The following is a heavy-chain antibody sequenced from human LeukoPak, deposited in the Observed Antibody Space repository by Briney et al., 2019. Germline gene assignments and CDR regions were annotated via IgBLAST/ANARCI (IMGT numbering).Heavy chain of an antibody. CDR2: INGSGGST. CDR1: GFTFGSYA. V-gene: IGHV3-23*01. J-gene: IGHJ5*02. Sequence: GGSLRLSCAASGFTFGSYAMSWVRQAPGKGLESVSDINGSGGSTDYTDSVKGRFTISRDNSKNTLYLQMHSLRAEDTAIYYCAKKYSTGLDPWGKGTLVTVSS. D-gene: IGHD1-26*01. CDR3: AKKYSTGLDP.